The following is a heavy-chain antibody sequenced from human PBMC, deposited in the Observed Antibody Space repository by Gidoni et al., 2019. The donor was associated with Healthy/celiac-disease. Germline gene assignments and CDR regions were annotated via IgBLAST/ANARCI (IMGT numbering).Heavy chain of an antibody. CDR1: GYTFTSYD. V-gene: IGHV1-8*01. J-gene: IGHJ5*02. Sequence: QVQLVQSGAEVKKPGASVKVSCKASGYTFTSYDINWVRQATGQGLEWMGWMNPNSGNTGYAQKFQGRVTMTRNTSISTAYMELSSLRSEDTAVYYCARGRGWVTIFGVGPYWFDPWGQGTLVTVSS. CDR2: MNPNSGNT. CDR3: ARGRGWVTIFGVGPYWFDP. D-gene: IGHD3-3*01.